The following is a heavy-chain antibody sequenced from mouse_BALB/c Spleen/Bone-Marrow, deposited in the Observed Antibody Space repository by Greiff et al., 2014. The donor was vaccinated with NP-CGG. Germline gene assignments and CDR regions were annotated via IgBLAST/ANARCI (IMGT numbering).Heavy chain of an antibody. D-gene: IGHD1-1*01. Sequence: EVQLQQSGAEVVKPGASVKSSCTASGFNIKDTHIHWVKQRPEQGLEWIGMIDPAKGNTKYDPKFQGKATITSDTSSNTAYLQLSSLTSEDTAVYYVPRDYGRAAWFAYWGQGTLVTVSA. CDR2: IDPAKGNT. CDR1: GFNIKDTH. CDR3: PRDYGRAAWFAY. J-gene: IGHJ3*01. V-gene: IGHV14-3*02.